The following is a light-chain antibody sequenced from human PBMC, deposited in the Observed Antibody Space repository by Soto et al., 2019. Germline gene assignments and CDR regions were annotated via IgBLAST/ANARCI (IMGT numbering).Light chain of an antibody. V-gene: IGKV3-11*01. J-gene: IGKJ1*01. Sequence: EILLTQSPATLSLSPGERATLSCRASQTVSRYLAWYQQKPGQAPRLLIYDASNRATGIPARFSGGGSGTDFTLTISSLEPEDFAVYYCQQRSNWLTWTFGQGTKVDIK. CDR1: QTVSRY. CDR2: DAS. CDR3: QQRSNWLTWT.